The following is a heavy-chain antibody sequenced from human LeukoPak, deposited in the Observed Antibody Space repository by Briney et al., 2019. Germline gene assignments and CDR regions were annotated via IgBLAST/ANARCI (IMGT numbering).Heavy chain of an antibody. Sequence: ASVKVSCTASGYTFTGYDMHWVRQAPGQGLEWVGWINAKSGSTDYAQRLQGRVTITTDTSMTTAYMELSRLTSDDTAVYFCARGTIGSYSSVLDWGEGALVSVSS. CDR1: GYTFTGYD. J-gene: IGHJ1*01. V-gene: IGHV1-2*02. D-gene: IGHD1-26*01. CDR3: ARGTIGSYSSVLD. CDR2: INAKSGST.